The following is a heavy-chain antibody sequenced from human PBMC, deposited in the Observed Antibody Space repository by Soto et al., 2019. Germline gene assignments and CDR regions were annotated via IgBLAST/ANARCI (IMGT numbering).Heavy chain of an antibody. Sequence: PGGSLRLSCAASGFSFSSYWMHWVRQAPGKGLVWVSHIKGDGTTTNYADSVKGRFTIYRDNAKNTLYLQMNSLRVEDTAVYYFLFELNAPPSFGIYVRARGSSVTVS. V-gene: IGHV3-74*01. CDR2: IKGDGTTT. CDR3: LFELNAPPSFGIYV. J-gene: IGHJ6*02. CDR1: GFSFSSYW. D-gene: IGHD2-2*01.